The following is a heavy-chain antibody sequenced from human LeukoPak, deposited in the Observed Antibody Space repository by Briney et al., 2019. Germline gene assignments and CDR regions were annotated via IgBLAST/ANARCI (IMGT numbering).Heavy chain of an antibody. CDR2: INLHSGVT. CDR1: AYTFTVYY. V-gene: IGHV1-2*02. CDR3: ARERDEFHC. J-gene: IGHJ4*02. Sequence: ASVKVSCKASAYTFTVYYMHWVRQAPGQGLEWMGWINLHSGVTNYAQNFQGRVTMTRDTSISTAYMELTSLRSDDTVIYYCARERDEFHCWGQGTLVTVSS.